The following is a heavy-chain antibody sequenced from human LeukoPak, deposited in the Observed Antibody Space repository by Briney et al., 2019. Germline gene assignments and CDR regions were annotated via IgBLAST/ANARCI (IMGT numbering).Heavy chain of an antibody. CDR2: INYSGST. V-gene: IGHV4-30-4*01. CDR1: GGSISSGDYY. CDR3: ARKEAFSYFDY. D-gene: IGHD3-3*02. Sequence: SQTLSLTCTVSGGSISSGDYYWSWIRQPPGRGLEWIGYINYSGSTYYNPSLKSQVIISVDTSKNQFSLMLSSVTAADTAVYYCARKEAFSYFDYWGQGTLVTVSS. J-gene: IGHJ4*02.